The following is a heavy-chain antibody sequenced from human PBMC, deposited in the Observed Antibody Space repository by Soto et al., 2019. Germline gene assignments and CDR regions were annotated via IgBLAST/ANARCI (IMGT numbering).Heavy chain of an antibody. CDR2: IYYSGST. D-gene: IGHD3-10*01. V-gene: IGHV4-59*01. CDR3: ERDLRGALDI. Sequence: QVQLQESGPGLVKPSETLSLTCTVSGGSISSYYWSWIRQPPGKGLEWIGYIYYSGSTNYNPSLKSRVTTSVDTSKNPCSLKVSSVTAADTAVYYCERDLRGALDIWGQGTMVTVSS. CDR1: GGSISSYY. J-gene: IGHJ3*02.